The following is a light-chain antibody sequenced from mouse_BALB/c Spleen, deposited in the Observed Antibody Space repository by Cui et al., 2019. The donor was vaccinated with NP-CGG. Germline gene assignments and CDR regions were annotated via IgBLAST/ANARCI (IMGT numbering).Light chain of an antibody. CDR3: ALWYSNHFV. V-gene: IGLV1*01. J-gene: IGLJ1*01. CDR1: TGAVTTSNY. Sequence: AVVTQEAATTTSPGETVTLTCRSSTGAVTTSNYANWVQEKPDHLFTGLIGGTNNRAPGVPARFSGSLIGDKAALTITGAQTEDEAIYFCALWYSNHFVFGGGTKLTVL. CDR2: GTN.